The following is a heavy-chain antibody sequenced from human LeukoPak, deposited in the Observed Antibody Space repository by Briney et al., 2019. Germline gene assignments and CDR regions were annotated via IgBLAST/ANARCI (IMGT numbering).Heavy chain of an antibody. J-gene: IGHJ4*02. Sequence: GASVKVSCKASGYTFTSYYMHWVRQAPGQGLEWMGWINPNHGDTNYAQKFQDRVSMTRDTSISTAYMHLSRLRSDDTAVYYCARSPHILTGENFDYWGQGTLLTVSS. CDR2: INPNHGDT. CDR1: GYTFTSYY. V-gene: IGHV1-2*02. D-gene: IGHD3-9*01. CDR3: ARSPHILTGENFDY.